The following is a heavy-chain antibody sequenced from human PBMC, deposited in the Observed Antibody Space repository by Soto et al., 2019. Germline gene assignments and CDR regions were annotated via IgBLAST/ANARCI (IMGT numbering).Heavy chain of an antibody. CDR1: GFTFSSYG. D-gene: IGHD3-10*01. J-gene: IGHJ5*01. CDR2: IWYDGSNK. Sequence: QVQLVESGGGVVQPGRSLRLSCAASGFTFSSYGMHWVRQAPGKGLEWVAVIWYDGSNKYYADSVKGRFTISRDNSKNTLYLQMNSLRAEDTAVYYCAREAGGTMVRGVIGRFDSWGQGTLVTVSS. V-gene: IGHV3-33*01. CDR3: AREAGGTMVRGVIGRFDS.